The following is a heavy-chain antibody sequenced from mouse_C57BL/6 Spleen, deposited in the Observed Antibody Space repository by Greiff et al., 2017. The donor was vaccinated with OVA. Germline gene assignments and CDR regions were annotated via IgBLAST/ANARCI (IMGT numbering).Heavy chain of an antibody. CDR2: INPNNGGT. CDR3: ARPYDYDEAWFAY. D-gene: IGHD2-4*01. CDR1: GYTFTDYN. Sequence: VQLQQSGPELVKPGASVKMSCKASGYTFTDYNMHWVKQSHGKSLEWIGYINPNNGGTSYNQKFKGKATLTVNKSSSTAYMELRSLTSEDSAVYYCARPYDYDEAWFAYWGQGTLVTVSA. V-gene: IGHV1-22*01. J-gene: IGHJ3*01.